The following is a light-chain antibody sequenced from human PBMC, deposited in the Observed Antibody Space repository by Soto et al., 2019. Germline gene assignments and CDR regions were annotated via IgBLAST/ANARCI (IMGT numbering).Light chain of an antibody. CDR3: CSYAGPYTAV. CDR2: DVN. J-gene: IGLJ3*02. CDR1: GSDVGGYDF. V-gene: IGLV2-11*01. Sequence: QSALTQPRSVSVSPGQSVTISCTGTGSDVGGYDFVSWYQQHPGKAPKLMIFDVNNRPSGVPDRFSGSKSGSTASLTISGLQADDEAVYFCCSYAGPYTAVFGGGTKLTVL.